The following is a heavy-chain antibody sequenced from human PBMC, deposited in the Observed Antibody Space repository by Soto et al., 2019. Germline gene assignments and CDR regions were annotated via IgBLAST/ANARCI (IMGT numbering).Heavy chain of an antibody. V-gene: IGHV3-23*01. D-gene: IGHD2-15*01. J-gene: IGHJ4*02. CDR3: AKDTGRGGGSVFDY. Sequence: EVQLLESGGGLVQPGGSLRLSCAPSGFIFSNYAMSWVRQARGKGLEGVSAISGSGADTYYTESVKGRFTISRDKFKNTLYLQMNSLRAEDTAVYYCAKDTGRGGGSVFDYWGQGTLVTVSS. CDR2: ISGSGADT. CDR1: GFIFSNYA.